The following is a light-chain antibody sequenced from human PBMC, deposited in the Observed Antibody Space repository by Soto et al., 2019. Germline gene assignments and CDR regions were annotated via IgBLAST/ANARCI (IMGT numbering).Light chain of an antibody. CDR3: HQYDSSPLT. Sequence: EIVLAQSPDTLSLSPGERATLSCRTSQSMSTNYLAWYQQKSGQPPRLLIYGASIRATGIPDRFSGSGSGTDFTLTISILEPEDFAVYYCHQYDSSPLTFGGGANVEIK. J-gene: IGKJ4*01. CDR1: QSMSTNY. V-gene: IGKV3-20*01. CDR2: GAS.